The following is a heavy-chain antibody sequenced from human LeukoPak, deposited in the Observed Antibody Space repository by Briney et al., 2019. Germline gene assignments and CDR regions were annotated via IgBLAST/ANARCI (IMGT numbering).Heavy chain of an antibody. CDR2: ISNSGNTI. Sequence: GGSLRLSCAASGFTFSSYSVNWVRQAPGKGLEWVSYISNSGNTIYYADSVKGRFTISRDNAKNSLYLQMNSLRDEDTAVYYCAQKSNSDWFIDYWGQGTLVTVSS. V-gene: IGHV3-48*02. D-gene: IGHD3-9*01. J-gene: IGHJ4*02. CDR1: GFTFSSYS. CDR3: AQKSNSDWFIDY.